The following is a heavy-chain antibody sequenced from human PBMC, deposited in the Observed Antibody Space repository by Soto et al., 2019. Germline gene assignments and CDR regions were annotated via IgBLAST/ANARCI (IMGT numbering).Heavy chain of an antibody. Sequence: TLSLTCAVYGGSFSGYYWSWIRQPPGKGLEWIGEINHSGSTNYNPSLKSRVTISVDTSKNQFSLKLSSVTAADTAVYYCARGLKADGCSGGSCYNWFDPWGQETLLNVSS. CDR3: ARGLKADGCSGGSCYNWFDP. V-gene: IGHV4-34*01. D-gene: IGHD2-15*01. CDR1: GGSFSGYY. J-gene: IGHJ5*02. CDR2: INHSGST.